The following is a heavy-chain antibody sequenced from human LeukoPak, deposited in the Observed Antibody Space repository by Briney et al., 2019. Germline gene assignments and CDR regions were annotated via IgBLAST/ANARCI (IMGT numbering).Heavy chain of an antibody. V-gene: IGHV4-59*11. D-gene: IGHD2-2*01. CDR2: IYYTGTT. Sequence: SETLSLTCTVGGGTLSGHYWGWIRQPPGKGLELVGHIYYTGTTFYNPSLNSRITITLDTSRNQFSLRLTSVIAADTAVYYCARFSWGCSTASCYLTNWGQGTLVTVSS. CDR3: ARFSWGCSTASCYLTN. CDR1: GGTLSGHY. J-gene: IGHJ4*02.